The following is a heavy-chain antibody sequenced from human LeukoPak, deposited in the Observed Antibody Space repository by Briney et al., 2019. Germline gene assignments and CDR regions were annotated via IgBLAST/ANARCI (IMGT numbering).Heavy chain of an antibody. CDR1: GFTFTDFY. V-gene: IGHV3-11*01. CDR3: ARTGRLQYGDYVAFDY. J-gene: IGHJ4*02. CDR2: ISISGTTI. D-gene: IGHD4-17*01. Sequence: GGSLRLSCAASGFTFTDFYMSWIRQAPGKGLERVSYISISGTTIYYADSVKGRFTFTRDNAKNSLYLQMNSLRAEDTAVYYCARTGRLQYGDYVAFDYWGQGTLVTVSS.